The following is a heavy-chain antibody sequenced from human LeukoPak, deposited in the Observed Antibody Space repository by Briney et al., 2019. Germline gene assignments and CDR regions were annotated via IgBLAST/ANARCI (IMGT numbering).Heavy chain of an antibody. D-gene: IGHD6-13*01. J-gene: IGHJ4*01. CDR2: IKQDGSEE. CDR1: GFPFSTYW. V-gene: IGHV3-7*01. Sequence: GGSLRLSCAAPGFPFSTYWMSWVRQAPGKGLEWVANIKQDGSEEDYVDSVKGRFTISRDNAKNSLYLLMNSLRAEDTAVYYCARDDIAAAGTLLWGHGTLVTVSS. CDR3: ARDDIAAAGTLL.